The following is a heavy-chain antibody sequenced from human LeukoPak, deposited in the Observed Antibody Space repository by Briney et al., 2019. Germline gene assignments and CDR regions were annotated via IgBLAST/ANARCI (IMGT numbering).Heavy chain of an antibody. V-gene: IGHV3-66*01. Sequence: GGSLRISCAASGFTVSSDYMNWVRQAPGKGLEWVSVVYSGGSTYYADSVKGRFTISRDNSKNTLYLQMNSLRAEDTAVYYCARDNGYHFDYWGQGTLVTVSS. J-gene: IGHJ4*02. CDR1: GFTVSSDY. CDR3: ARDNGYHFDY. CDR2: VYSGGST. D-gene: IGHD2-8*01.